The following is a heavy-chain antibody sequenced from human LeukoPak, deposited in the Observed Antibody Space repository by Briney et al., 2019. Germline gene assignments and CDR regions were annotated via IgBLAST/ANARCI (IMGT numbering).Heavy chain of an antibody. CDR1: GFTFSSYW. Sequence: GSLRLSCAASGFTFSSYWMHWVRQPPGKGLEWIGEINHSGSTNYNPSLKSRVTISVDTSKNQFSLKLSSVTAADTAVYYCARVSGYYYYYMDVWGKGTTVTISS. J-gene: IGHJ6*03. CDR3: ARVSGYYYYYMDV. CDR2: INHSGST. V-gene: IGHV4-34*01.